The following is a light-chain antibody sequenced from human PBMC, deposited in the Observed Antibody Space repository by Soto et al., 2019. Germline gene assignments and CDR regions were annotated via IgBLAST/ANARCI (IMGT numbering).Light chain of an antibody. CDR1: QNIRNY. CDR3: QQIHSTSSYT. J-gene: IGKJ2*01. Sequence: DIQMTQSPSSLSASVGDRVTITCRASQNIRNYLNWYQQRPGKTTNLLVYAASNLRGGVPSRFSGSGSGTVFTLTISTLQPEDFATYYCQQIHSTSSYTFGQGTRVDIK. V-gene: IGKV1-39*01. CDR2: AAS.